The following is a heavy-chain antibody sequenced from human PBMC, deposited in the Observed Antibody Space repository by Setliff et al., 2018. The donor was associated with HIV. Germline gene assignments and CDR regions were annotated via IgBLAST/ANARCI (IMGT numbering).Heavy chain of an antibody. CDR3: TRDRGARGRYSSYFDS. V-gene: IGHV3-15*01. D-gene: IGHD3-10*01. CDR2: IKSKTDGGTT. J-gene: IGHJ4*02. CDR1: GSTFTNSW. Sequence: GGSLRLSCAASGSTFTNSWMSWVRQAPGKGLEWVGRIKSKTDGGTTDYAAPVKGRFSISRDDSKDTLYLQMNNLKTEDTAMYYCTRDRGARGRYSSYFDSWGQGTLVTVS.